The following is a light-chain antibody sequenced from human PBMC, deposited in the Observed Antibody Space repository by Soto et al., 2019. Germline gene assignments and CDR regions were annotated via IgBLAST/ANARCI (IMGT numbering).Light chain of an antibody. CDR3: QQYNNWPPIT. V-gene: IGKV3-15*01. CDR1: QSVSIN. J-gene: IGKJ4*01. Sequence: EIVMTQSPATLSVSPGERATLSCRASQSVSINLAWYQQKPGQAPRLLIYGASTRDTSIPARFSGSGSGTEFPLTLSSLQSESFAVYYCQQYNNWPPITFGGGTKVEIK. CDR2: GAS.